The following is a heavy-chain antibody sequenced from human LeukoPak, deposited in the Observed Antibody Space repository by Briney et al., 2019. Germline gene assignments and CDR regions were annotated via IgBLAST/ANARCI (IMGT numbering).Heavy chain of an antibody. CDR2: TRNKANSYTT. J-gene: IGHJ4*02. CDR3: ARDRGSYGADY. Sequence: PGGSLRLSCAASGFTFSDHYMDWVRQAPGKGLEWVGRTRNKANSYTTEYAASGKGRFTISRDDSKNSLYLQMNSLKTEDTAVYYCARDRGSYGADYWGQGTLVTVSS. CDR1: GFTFSDHY. D-gene: IGHD1-26*01. V-gene: IGHV3-72*01.